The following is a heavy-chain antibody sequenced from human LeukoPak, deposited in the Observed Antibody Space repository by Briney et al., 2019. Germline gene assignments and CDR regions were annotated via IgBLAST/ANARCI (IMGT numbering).Heavy chain of an antibody. CDR2: ISAYNGNT. CDR3: ARVPMGVAGSDFDY. Sequence: ASVKVSCKASGYTFTSYGISWVRQAPGQGLEWMGWISAYNGNTNYAQKLQGRVTMTTDTSTSTAYMELRSLRSDNTAVYYCARVPMGVAGSDFDYWGQGTLVTVSS. CDR1: GYTFTSYG. J-gene: IGHJ4*02. D-gene: IGHD6-19*01. V-gene: IGHV1-18*01.